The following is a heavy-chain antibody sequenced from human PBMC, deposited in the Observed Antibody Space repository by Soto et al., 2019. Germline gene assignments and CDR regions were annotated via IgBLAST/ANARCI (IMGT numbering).Heavy chain of an antibody. J-gene: IGHJ4*02. Sequence: EVQLVESGGGLVKPGGSLRLSCAASGFTFSSYSMNWVRQAPGKGLEWVSSISSSSSYIYYADSVKGRFTISRDNAKNSLYLQMNSLRAEDTAVYYCARDRTYDFWSGGLMASDYWGQGTLVTVSS. D-gene: IGHD3-3*01. CDR2: ISSSSSYI. CDR3: ARDRTYDFWSGGLMASDY. V-gene: IGHV3-21*01. CDR1: GFTFSSYS.